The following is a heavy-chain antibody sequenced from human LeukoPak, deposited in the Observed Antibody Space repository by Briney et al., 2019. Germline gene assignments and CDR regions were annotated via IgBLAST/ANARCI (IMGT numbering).Heavy chain of an antibody. CDR2: IYTSGST. D-gene: IGHD4-17*01. CDR3: ARDGLGYGEGGEYFDY. J-gene: IGHJ4*02. CDR1: GGSISSSSYY. Sequence: PSETLSLTCTVSGGSISSSSYYWSWIRQPAGKGLEWIGRIYTSGSTNYNPSLKSRVTISVDTSKNQFSLKLSSVTAADTAVYYCARDGLGYGEGGEYFDYWGQGTLVTVSS. V-gene: IGHV4-61*02.